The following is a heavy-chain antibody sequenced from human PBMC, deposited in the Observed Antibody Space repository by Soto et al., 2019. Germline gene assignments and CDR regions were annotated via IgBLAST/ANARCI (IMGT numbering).Heavy chain of an antibody. CDR2: IYHTGST. J-gene: IGHJ4*02. CDR1: RASITDAKW. D-gene: IGHD3-3*01. V-gene: IGHV4-4*02. CDR3: ATYDFWSGLFDY. Sequence: VQLLESGPGLVKPSGTLSLTCAVSRASITDAKWWSWVRQAPGKGLEWIGEIYHTGSTSYNPSLTSRVTISVDKSNNQFLLKLRPVTAADTAVYYCATYDFWSGLFDYWGQGILVTVSP.